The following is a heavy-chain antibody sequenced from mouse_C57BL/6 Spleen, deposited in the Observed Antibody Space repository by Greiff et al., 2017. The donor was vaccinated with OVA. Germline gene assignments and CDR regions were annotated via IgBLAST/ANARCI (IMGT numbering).Heavy chain of an antibody. D-gene: IGHD1-1*01. CDR3: AIDGSSYFDY. Sequence: QVQLQQPGAELVKPGASVKMSCKASGYTFTSYWITWVKQRPGQGLEWIGDIYPGSGSTNYNEKFKRKATLTVDTSPSTAYMQLSSLTSEDSAVYYCAIDGSSYFDYWGKGTTLTVSS. J-gene: IGHJ2*01. CDR1: GYTFTSYW. CDR2: IYPGSGST. V-gene: IGHV1-55*01.